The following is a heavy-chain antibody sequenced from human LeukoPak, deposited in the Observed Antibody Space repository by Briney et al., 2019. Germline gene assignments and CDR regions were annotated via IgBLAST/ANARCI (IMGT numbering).Heavy chain of an antibody. V-gene: IGHV1-18*04. D-gene: IGHD2-15*01. CDR1: GYTFVSYG. Sequence: ASVKVSCKASGYTFVSYGITWVRQAPEQGLEWMGWVFTYNGDTRYAQKFQGRVTMTTDTSTSTVYMELRSLTSDDTGVYYCARGDGYCSGGSCYSRNYYYYGMDVWGQGTTVTVSS. CDR3: ARGDGYCSGGSCYSRNYYYYGMDV. CDR2: VFTYNGDT. J-gene: IGHJ6*02.